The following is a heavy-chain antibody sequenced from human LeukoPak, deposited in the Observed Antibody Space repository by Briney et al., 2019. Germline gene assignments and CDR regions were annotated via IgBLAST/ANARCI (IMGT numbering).Heavy chain of an antibody. CDR2: IYSGGST. V-gene: IGHV3-66*01. CDR1: GFTVSSNY. Sequence: GGSLRLSCAASGFTVSSNYMSWVRQAPGKGLEWVSVIYSGGSTYYADSVKGRFTISRDNSKNTLYLQMNSLRAEDTAVYYCARDSIAAAGIPDYWGQGTLVTVSS. J-gene: IGHJ4*02. D-gene: IGHD6-13*01. CDR3: ARDSIAAAGIPDY.